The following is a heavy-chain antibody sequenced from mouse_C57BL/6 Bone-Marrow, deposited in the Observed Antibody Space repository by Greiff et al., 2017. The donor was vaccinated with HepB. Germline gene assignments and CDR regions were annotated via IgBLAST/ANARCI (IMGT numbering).Heavy chain of an antibody. V-gene: IGHV1-19*01. D-gene: IGHD1-2*01. CDR1: GYTFTDYY. J-gene: IGHJ2*01. CDR3: GEGRLLFYFDY. CDR2: INPYNGGT. Sequence: EVQLQQSGPVLVKPGASVKMSCKASGYTFTDYYMNWVKQSHGKSLEWIGVINPYNGGTSYNQKFKGKATLTVDKSSSTAYMELNSLTSEDSAVYYCGEGRLLFYFDYWGQGTTLTVSS.